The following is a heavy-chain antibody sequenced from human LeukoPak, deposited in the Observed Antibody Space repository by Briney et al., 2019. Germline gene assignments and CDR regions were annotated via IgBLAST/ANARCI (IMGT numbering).Heavy chain of an antibody. D-gene: IGHD5-24*01. CDR1: GFTFSTYW. V-gene: IGHV4-34*01. J-gene: IGHJ6*03. CDR2: INHSGST. Sequence: PGGSLRLSCAASGFTFSTYWMSWIRQPPGKGLEWIGEINHSGSTNYNPSLKSRVTISVDTSKNQFSLKLSSVTAADTAVYYCARERVYYYYYMDVWGKGTTVTVSS. CDR3: ARERVYYYYYMDV.